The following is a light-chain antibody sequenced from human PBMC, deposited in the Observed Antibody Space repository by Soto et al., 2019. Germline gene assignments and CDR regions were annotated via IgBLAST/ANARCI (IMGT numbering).Light chain of an antibody. Sequence: IVLPQSTATLYLSPGERSSRSCRSSQSVSSYLVWYQQKPCQAPRLLIYDAFNRATSIPARFSDSGSGTDFTLTISILEPEDFAVYHCQLRYNWPIPFDQRTLLEIK. J-gene: IGKJ5*01. CDR2: DAF. CDR1: QSVSSY. CDR3: QLRYNWPIP. V-gene: IGKV3-11*01.